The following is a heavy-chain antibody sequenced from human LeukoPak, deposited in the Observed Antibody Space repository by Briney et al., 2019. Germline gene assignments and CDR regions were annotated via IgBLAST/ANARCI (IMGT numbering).Heavy chain of an antibody. CDR1: GFTFSSYW. J-gene: IGHJ4*02. Sequence: PGGSLRLSCAASGFTFSSYWMSWVRQAPGKGLEWVANIKQDGSEKYYVDSVKGRFTISRDNAKNSLYLQMNSLRAEDTAVYYCYGSGSYFYLDYWGQGTLVTVSS. CDR3: YGSGSYFYLDY. CDR2: IKQDGSEK. D-gene: IGHD3-10*01. V-gene: IGHV3-7*03.